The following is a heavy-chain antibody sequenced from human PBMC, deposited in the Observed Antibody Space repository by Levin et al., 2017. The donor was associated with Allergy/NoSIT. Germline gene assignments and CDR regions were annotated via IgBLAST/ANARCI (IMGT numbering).Heavy chain of an antibody. CDR1: GFTFSSSA. V-gene: IGHV3-23*01. CDR3: AKEGSGSYSEN. Sequence: TGESLKISCAASGFTFSSSAMSWVRQAPGKGLEWVSAVDGGGGRTWYADSVRGRFTISRDNSKNTVCLQMNSLRAEDTAVYYCAKEGSGSYSENWGQGTLVTVSS. D-gene: IGHD1-26*01. J-gene: IGHJ4*02. CDR2: VDGGGGRT.